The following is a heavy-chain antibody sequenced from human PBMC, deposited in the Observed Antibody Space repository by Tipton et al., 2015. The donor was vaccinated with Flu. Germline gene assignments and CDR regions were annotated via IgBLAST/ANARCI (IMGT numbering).Heavy chain of an antibody. CDR3: ASLSGGPTYDHIWGSYIDS. D-gene: IGHD3-16*01. CDR2: ISGSGGTT. Sequence: GSLRLSCAVSGFTFSTYAVVWVRQAPGKGLEWVSAISGSGGTTYYADSVKGRFTISRDSSKNTLYLQMTGLRAEDTAVYYCASLSGGPTYDHIWGSYIDSWGQGTLVSVSS. J-gene: IGHJ4*02. CDR1: GFTFSTYA. V-gene: IGHV3-23*01.